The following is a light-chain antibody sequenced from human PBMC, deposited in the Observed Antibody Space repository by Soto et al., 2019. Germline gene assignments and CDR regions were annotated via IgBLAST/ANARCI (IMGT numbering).Light chain of an antibody. J-gene: IGKJ1*01. CDR1: QSVSNF. Sequence: DIQMTQSPSSLSASVGDRVTITCRASQSVSNFLNWYQQKPGKAPKLLIFGASTLESAVPSRFSGSGSGTDFTLTITSXQPEDSATYYCQQSYFSPWKFGQGTKVDIK. CDR2: GAS. V-gene: IGKV1-39*01. CDR3: QQSYFSPWK.